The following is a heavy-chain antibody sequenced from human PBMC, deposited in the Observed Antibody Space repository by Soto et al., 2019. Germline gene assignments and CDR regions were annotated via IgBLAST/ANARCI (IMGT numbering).Heavy chain of an antibody. CDR1: GFTFSDYY. CDR2: ISPTSSYT. CDR3: ARGGTGYYYGLSGQDF. Sequence: KSGGSLRLSCAASGFTFSDYYMRWIREAPGKGLEWVSYISPTSSYTDYVDSVKGRFTISRDDAKNSLYLDMNSLGIEDTAVYYCARGGTGYYYGLSGQDFWGQGTLVTVSS. J-gene: IGHJ4*02. V-gene: IGHV3-11*06. D-gene: IGHD3-10*01.